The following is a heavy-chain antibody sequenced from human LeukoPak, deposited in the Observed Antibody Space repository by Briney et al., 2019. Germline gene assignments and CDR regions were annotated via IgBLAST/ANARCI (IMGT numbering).Heavy chain of an antibody. J-gene: IGHJ4*02. CDR2: IYHSGST. Sequence: PSETLSLTCAVSGGSISSSNWWSWVRQPPGKGLEWIGEIYHSGSTNYNPSLKSRVTISVDTSKNQFSLKLSSVTAADTAVYYCATDSIAVAGSTNADYWGQGTLVTVSS. V-gene: IGHV4-4*02. CDR1: GGSISSSNW. CDR3: ATDSIAVAGSTNADY. D-gene: IGHD6-19*01.